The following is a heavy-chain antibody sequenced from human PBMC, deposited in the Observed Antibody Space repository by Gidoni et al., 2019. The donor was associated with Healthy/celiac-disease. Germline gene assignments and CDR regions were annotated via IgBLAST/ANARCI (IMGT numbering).Heavy chain of an antibody. V-gene: IGHV3-23*01. J-gene: IGHJ6*02. CDR3: AKPLRGYSYGTYYYYGMDV. CDR1: GFTFSSYA. D-gene: IGHD5-18*01. CDR2: ISGSGGST. Sequence: EVQLLVSGGGLVQPGGSLRLYCAASGFTFSSYAMSWVLQAPGTGMEWVSAISGSGGSTYYADSVKGRCTISRDNTKNTLYLQMNSLRAEDTAVYYCAKPLRGYSYGTYYYYGMDVWGQGTTVTVSS.